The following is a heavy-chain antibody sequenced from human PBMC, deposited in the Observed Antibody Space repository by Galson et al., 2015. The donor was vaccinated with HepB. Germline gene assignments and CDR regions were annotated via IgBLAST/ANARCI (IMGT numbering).Heavy chain of an antibody. CDR2: IYYSGTT. V-gene: IGHV4-4*02. CDR1: GASIMSSNW. J-gene: IGHJ6*02. Sequence: TLSLTCGVSGASIMSSNWWSGVRQPPGKGLEWIGEIYYSGTTYYNPSLKSRLSITIDTSNNHFSLKLSSVIAADTAVYYCAAGRESAYYGLDVWGRGITVTVSS. CDR3: AAGRESAYYGLDV.